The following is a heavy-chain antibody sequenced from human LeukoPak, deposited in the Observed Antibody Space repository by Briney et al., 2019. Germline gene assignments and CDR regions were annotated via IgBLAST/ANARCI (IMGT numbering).Heavy chain of an antibody. CDR2: IYYSGST. J-gene: IGHJ4*02. Sequence: SETLSLTCTVSGGSISSSSYYWGWIRQPPGKGLEWIGSIYYSGSTYYNPSLKSRVTISVDTSKNQFSLKLSSVTAADTAVYYCARDQARYYYDSSRYADYWGQGNLVTVSS. CDR3: ARDQARYYYDSSRYADY. V-gene: IGHV4-39*02. D-gene: IGHD3-22*01. CDR1: GGSISSSSYY.